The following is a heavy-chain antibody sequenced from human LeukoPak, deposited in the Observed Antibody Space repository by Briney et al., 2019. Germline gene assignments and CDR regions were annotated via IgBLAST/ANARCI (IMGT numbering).Heavy chain of an antibody. CDR1: GFTFSSYW. CDR3: ARGGNWNWVYYFDY. Sequence: PGGSLRLSCAASGFTFSSYWMHWVRQAPGKGRVWVSRINSDGSSTSYADSVKGRFTISRDNANNTLYLQMNSLRAQDTAVYYCARGGNWNWVYYFDYWGQGTLVTVSS. CDR2: INSDGSST. V-gene: IGHV3-74*01. J-gene: IGHJ4*02. D-gene: IGHD1-7*01.